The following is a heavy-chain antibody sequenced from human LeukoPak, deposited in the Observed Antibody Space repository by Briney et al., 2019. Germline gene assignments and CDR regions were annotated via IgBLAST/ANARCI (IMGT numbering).Heavy chain of an antibody. V-gene: IGHV3-23*01. J-gene: IGHJ4*02. CDR1: GFTLNSNS. D-gene: IGHD2-2*01. Sequence: GVSLRLPHAVCGFTLNSNSLCWVPQAPGKGLEWVSAISRIGVTTYYADSVEGRFTISRDTSKNTLYLQMNTLRPEGTAVYDCAKEEVPNDYWGQGTLVTVSS. CDR2: ISRIGVTT. CDR3: AKEEVPNDY.